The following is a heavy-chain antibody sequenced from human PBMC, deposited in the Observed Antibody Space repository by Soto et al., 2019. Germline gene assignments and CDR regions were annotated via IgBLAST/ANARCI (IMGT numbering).Heavy chain of an antibody. J-gene: IGHJ5*02. Sequence: QITLKESGPTLVKPTQTLTLTCTFSGFSLTTSGRGVGWIRQPPGKALESLALFFWGDDKRYSPSLKTRLTISKDTYRFQVVLTMTNIGPEDTATDYCELSFARIDVVDALGQVTVVSVTS. V-gene: IGHV2-5*02. CDR2: FFWGDDK. CDR3: ELSFARIDVVDA. CDR1: GFSLTTSGRG. D-gene: IGHD2-21*01.